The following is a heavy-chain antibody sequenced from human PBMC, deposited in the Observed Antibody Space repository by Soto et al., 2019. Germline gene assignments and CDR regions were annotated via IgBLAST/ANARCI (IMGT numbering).Heavy chain of an antibody. J-gene: IGHJ5*02. Sequence: PSEILSLTCTVSGGSIRSYFWSWIRQPPGKGLEWIGYIYYSGSTSYNPSLRSRVTISVDTSKNQFSLKLSSVTAADTAVYYCAGERRDSLWWFDPWGQGTLVTVSS. CDR2: IYYSGST. D-gene: IGHD3-16*01. V-gene: IGHV4-59*01. CDR1: GGSIRSYF. CDR3: AGERRDSLWWFDP.